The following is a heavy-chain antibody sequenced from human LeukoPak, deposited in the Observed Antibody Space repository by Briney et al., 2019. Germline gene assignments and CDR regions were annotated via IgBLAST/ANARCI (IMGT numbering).Heavy chain of an antibody. CDR1: GFTFSSYV. V-gene: IGHV3-23*01. CDR3: TKGSGTSRPYFFDY. J-gene: IGHJ4*02. CDR2: LTTGSGSS. Sequence: GGSLRLSCATSGFTFSSYVMSWVRQSPGKGLEWVSALTTGSGSSYHADSVKGRFTISRDNSKNMLYLQMNSLRAEDTAVYYCTKGSGTSRPYFFDYWGQGTLVTVSS.